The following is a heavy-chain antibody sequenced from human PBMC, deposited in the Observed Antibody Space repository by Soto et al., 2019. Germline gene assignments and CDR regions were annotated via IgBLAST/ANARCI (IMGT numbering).Heavy chain of an antibody. Sequence: QLQLQESGSGLVKPSQTLSLTCAVSGGSISSGGYSWSWIRQPPGKGLEGIGYIYHSGSTYYNPSLKRPVTLAVDRSKNQFSLKLGSVTAAATAVFYCARVPTPWGQGTLVTVSS. CDR2: IYHSGST. V-gene: IGHV4-30-2*01. CDR3: ARVPTP. CDR1: GGSISSGGYS. J-gene: IGHJ5*02.